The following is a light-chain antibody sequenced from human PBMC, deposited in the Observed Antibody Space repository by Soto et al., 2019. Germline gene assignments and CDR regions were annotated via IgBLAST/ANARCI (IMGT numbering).Light chain of an antibody. CDR3: QKYGSSPKK. Sequence: IVLTQSPGTLSVSPGERSTLSCSASQSVSSSYLAWYQQKPGQAPRLLIYGASSRATGIPDRFSGSGSGTDFTLTISRLEPEDFAVYYCQKYGSSPKKFGQGTKVDIK. V-gene: IGKV3-20*01. CDR1: QSVSSSY. CDR2: GAS. J-gene: IGKJ1*01.